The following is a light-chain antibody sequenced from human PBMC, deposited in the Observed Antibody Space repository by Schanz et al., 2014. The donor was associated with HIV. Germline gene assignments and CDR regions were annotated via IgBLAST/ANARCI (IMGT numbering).Light chain of an antibody. CDR3: STFSGNATL. CDR2: EVS. J-gene: IGLJ2*01. V-gene: IGLV2-14*01. Sequence: QSALTQPASVSGAPGQSITISCTGTSSDVGGYKYVSWYQQHPGKAPKLMIYEVSERPSGVPDRFSGSKSGNTASLTISRLQAADEADYYCSTFSGNATLFGGGTKLTVL. CDR1: SSDVGGYKY.